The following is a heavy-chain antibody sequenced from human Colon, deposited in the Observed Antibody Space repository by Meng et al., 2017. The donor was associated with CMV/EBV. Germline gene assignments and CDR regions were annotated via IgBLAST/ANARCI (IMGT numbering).Heavy chain of an antibody. CDR2: INPNSGGT. V-gene: IGHV1-2*02. Sequence: ASVKVSCKASGYTFTSYGISWVRQAPGQGLEWMGWINPNSGGTNYAQKFQGRVTMTRDTSISTAYMELSRLRSDDTAVYYCARDMAARLGVDYWGQGTLVTVSS. J-gene: IGHJ4*02. D-gene: IGHD6-6*01. CDR1: GYTFTSYG. CDR3: ARDMAARLGVDY.